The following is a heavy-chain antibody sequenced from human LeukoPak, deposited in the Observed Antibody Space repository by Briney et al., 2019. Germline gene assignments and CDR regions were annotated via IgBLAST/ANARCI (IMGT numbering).Heavy chain of an antibody. J-gene: IGHJ4*02. D-gene: IGHD6-19*01. CDR1: GCSISDYY. CDR3: ASESVALAGIDY. V-gene: IGHV4-59*08. Sequence: SKTLSLTCTVSGCSISDYYWTWIRRPPGKGPEWIGYTHYSGSTNYNPSLNSRVSISVDTSKNQFSLKLSSVTAADSAVYYCASESVALAGIDYWGQGTLVTVSS. CDR2: THYSGST.